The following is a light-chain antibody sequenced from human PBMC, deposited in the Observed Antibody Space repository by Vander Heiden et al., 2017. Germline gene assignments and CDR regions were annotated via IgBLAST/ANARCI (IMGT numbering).Light chain of an antibody. Sequence: HSSLSHPASLSASPGHSLPLSFPGTSSDVGAYNYVSWYQQHPGKAPKVMISDVSNRPSVVSNRFSGSKSGNTASLTISGLQAEDEADYYCSSYTSSLTRVFGSGTKVTVL. CDR2: DVS. CDR1: SSDVGAYNY. V-gene: IGLV2-14*01. J-gene: IGLJ1*01. CDR3: SSYTSSLTRV.